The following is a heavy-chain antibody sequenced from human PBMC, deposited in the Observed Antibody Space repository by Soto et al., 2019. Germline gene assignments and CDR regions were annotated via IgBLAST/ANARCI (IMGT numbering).Heavy chain of an antibody. D-gene: IGHD3-3*01. Sequence: ASVKVSCKASGYTFTGYDMHWVRQAPGQGLEWMGWINPNSGGTNYAQKFQGRVTMTRDTSISTAYMELSRLRSDDTAVYYCASYDFWSGPGAFDIWGQGTMVTVSS. CDR3: ASYDFWSGPGAFDI. CDR2: INPNSGGT. J-gene: IGHJ3*02. V-gene: IGHV1-2*02. CDR1: GYTFTGYD.